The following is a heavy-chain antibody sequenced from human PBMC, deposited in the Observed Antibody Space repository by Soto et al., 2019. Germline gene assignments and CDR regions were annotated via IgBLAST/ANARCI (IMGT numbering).Heavy chain of an antibody. Sequence: GASVKVSCKASGGTFSSYAISWVRQAPGQGLEWMGGIIPIFGTANYAQKFQGRVMITADESTSTAYMELSSLRSEDTAVYYCAAGDLEYSSSSYYYYYGMDVWGQGTTVTVSS. D-gene: IGHD6-6*01. V-gene: IGHV1-69*13. CDR2: IIPIFGTA. J-gene: IGHJ6*02. CDR1: GGTFSSYA. CDR3: AAGDLEYSSSSYYYYYGMDV.